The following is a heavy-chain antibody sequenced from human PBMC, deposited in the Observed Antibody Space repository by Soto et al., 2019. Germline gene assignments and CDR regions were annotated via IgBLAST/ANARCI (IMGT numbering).Heavy chain of an antibody. CDR3: AKDFRPDGKYDLDF. CDR2: SLSSGGTK. CDR1: GFTFAGYA. J-gene: IGHJ1*01. D-gene: IGHD3-3*01. Sequence: EVQLLESGGGLVQPGGSLRLSCAASGFTFAGYAMNWVRQAPGRGLEWVAGSLSSGGTKYYADPVKGRFTISSDNSKNRLYLQMNSQRVDDTALYYCAKDFRPDGKYDLDFWGQGTPVVVSS. V-gene: IGHV3-23*01.